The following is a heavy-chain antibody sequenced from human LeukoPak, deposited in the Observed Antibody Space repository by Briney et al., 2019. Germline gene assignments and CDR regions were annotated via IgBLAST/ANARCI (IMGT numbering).Heavy chain of an antibody. V-gene: IGHV3-21*01. CDR3: ARSPGIAVAGTQDDY. D-gene: IGHD6-19*01. CDR1: GVTFSSYS. Sequence: GGSLRLSCAASGVTFSSYSMNWVRQAPGKGLEWVSSISSSSSYIYCADSVKGRFTISRDNAKNSLYLQMNSLRAEDTAVYYCARSPGIAVAGTQDDYWGQGTLVTVSS. CDR2: ISSSSSYI. J-gene: IGHJ4*02.